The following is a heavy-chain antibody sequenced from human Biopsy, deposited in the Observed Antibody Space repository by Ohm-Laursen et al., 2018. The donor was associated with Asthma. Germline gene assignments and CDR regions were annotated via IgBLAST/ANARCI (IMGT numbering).Heavy chain of an antibody. CDR2: INPNSGGT. Sequence: ASVKVSCKTSGYTFIGYHIHWVRQAPGQGLEWMGRINPNSGGTNYAQKFQGRVTMTSDTSINTAYMELSSLSSDDTAVYYCASDFPKDYVRYNFQFWGQGTLVTVSS. D-gene: IGHD4-17*01. J-gene: IGHJ4*02. CDR3: ASDFPKDYVRYNFQF. V-gene: IGHV1-2*06. CDR1: GYTFIGYH.